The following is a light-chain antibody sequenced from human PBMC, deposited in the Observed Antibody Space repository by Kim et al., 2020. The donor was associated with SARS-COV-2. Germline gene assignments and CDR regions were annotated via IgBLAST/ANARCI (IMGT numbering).Light chain of an antibody. CDR1: WSNSGSNP. V-gene: IGLV1-44*01. Sequence: GQRVAISCAGSWSNSGSNPVDWYQQLPGTAPKLLISNNSERPSGVPDRFSGSRSGTSASLAISGLHSEDEADYYCAAWDDSLNGKVFGTGTKVTVL. J-gene: IGLJ1*01. CDR2: NNS. CDR3: AAWDDSLNGKV.